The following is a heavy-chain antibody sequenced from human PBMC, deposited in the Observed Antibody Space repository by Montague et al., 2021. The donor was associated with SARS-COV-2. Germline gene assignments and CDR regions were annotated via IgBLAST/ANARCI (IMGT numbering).Heavy chain of an antibody. V-gene: IGHV2-5*02. J-gene: IGHJ4*02. CDR2: IYWDDDK. D-gene: IGHD3-22*01. CDR1: GFSLSTSGVG. CDR3: ARSRYYYYDSSGYRVYYFDY. Sequence: PALVKPTQTLTLTCTFSGFSLSTSGVGVGWIRQPPGKALEWLALIYWDDDKRYSPSLKSRLTITKDTSKNQVVLTMTNMGPVDTATYYCARSRYYYYDSSGYRVYYFDYWGQGTLVTVSS.